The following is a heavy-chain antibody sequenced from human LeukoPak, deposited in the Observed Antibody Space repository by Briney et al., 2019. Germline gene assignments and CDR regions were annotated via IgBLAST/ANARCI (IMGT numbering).Heavy chain of an antibody. CDR3: AKGFGRNYYYYMDV. V-gene: IGHV3-23*01. J-gene: IGHJ6*03. D-gene: IGHD1-14*01. Sequence: GGSLRLSCAASGFTFSNYAMSWVRQAPGKGLEWVSAISGSGGSTYYVDSVKGRFTISRDNSRNTLYLQMNSLRAEDTAVYYCAKGFGRNYYYYMDVWGKGTTVTVSS. CDR2: ISGSGGST. CDR1: GFTFSNYA.